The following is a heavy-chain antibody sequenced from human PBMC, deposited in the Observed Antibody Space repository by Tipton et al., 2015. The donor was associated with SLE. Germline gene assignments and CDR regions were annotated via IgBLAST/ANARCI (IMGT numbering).Heavy chain of an antibody. J-gene: IGHJ2*01. CDR1: GYSISNSNW. CDR2: IYYSGST. V-gene: IGHV4-28*01. D-gene: IGHD1-26*01. Sequence: TLSLTCAVSGYSISNSNWWAWIRQPPGKGLEWIGYIYYSGSTFYNPSLKSRVTMSVDASKNQFSLKLSSVTAADTAVYYCARNGGSYYMYCNRWGLGALVTVSS. CDR3: ARNGGSYYMYCNR.